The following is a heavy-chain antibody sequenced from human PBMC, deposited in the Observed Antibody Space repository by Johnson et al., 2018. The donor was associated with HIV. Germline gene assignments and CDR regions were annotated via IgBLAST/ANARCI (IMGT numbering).Heavy chain of an antibody. V-gene: IGHV3-11*01. J-gene: IGHJ3*02. CDR1: GFSFGDYY. Sequence: QVQLVESGGGLVKPGGSLRLSCAASGFSFGDYYMSWIRQAPGKGLEWISYISSDGSTIDYADSVKGRFTISRDNSKNTLYLQMNSLRAEDTAVYYCARGGSSGYMDDAFDIWGQGTMVTVSS. D-gene: IGHD1-26*01. CDR3: ARGGSSGYMDDAFDI. CDR2: ISSDGSTI.